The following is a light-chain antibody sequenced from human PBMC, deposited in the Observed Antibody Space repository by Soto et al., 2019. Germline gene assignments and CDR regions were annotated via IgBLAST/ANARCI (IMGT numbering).Light chain of an antibody. CDR3: ASHAGSSHAWV. J-gene: IGLJ3*02. Sequence: QSVLTQPPSVSGAPGQRVTISCTGSSSNIGAGYDVHWYQQLPGTAPKLLIYGNSNRPSGVPDRFSGSKSGTSASLAITGLQAEDEADYYCASHAGSSHAWVFGGGTKLTVL. CDR2: GNS. CDR1: SSNIGAGYD. V-gene: IGLV1-40*01.